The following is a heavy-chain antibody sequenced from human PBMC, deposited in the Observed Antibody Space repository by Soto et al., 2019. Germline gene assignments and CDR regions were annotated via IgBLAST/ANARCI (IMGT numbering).Heavy chain of an antibody. CDR1: GYTFTSYG. CDR3: ARDSTPVDY. V-gene: IGHV1-18*01. J-gene: IGHJ4*02. CDR2: ISAYNGNT. Sequence: QVQLVQSGAEVKKPGASVKVSCKASGYTFTSYGISWVRQAPGQGLEWMGWISAYNGNTKNAQKRQGRVTMTTDTTTSTAYMELRSLRSHDTAVDYSARDSTPVDYWGQGTLVTVSS.